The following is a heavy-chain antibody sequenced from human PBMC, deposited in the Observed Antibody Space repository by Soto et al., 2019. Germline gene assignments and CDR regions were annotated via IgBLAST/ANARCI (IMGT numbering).Heavy chain of an antibody. Sequence: ASVKVSCKASGYTFTSYAMHWLRQAPGQRLEWMGWINAGNGNTKYSQKFQGRVTITRDTSASTAYMELSSLRSEDTAVYYCARSSTVTTLPTFDYWGQGTLVTVSS. V-gene: IGHV1-3*01. CDR1: GYTFTSYA. D-gene: IGHD4-17*01. CDR2: INAGNGNT. CDR3: ARSSTVTTLPTFDY. J-gene: IGHJ4*02.